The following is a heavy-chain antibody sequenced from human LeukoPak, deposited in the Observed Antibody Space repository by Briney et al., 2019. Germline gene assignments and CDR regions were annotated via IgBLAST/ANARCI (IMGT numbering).Heavy chain of an antibody. Sequence: PGGSLRLSCAASGFTVSSNYMSWVRQAPGKGLEWVSVIYSGGSTYYADSVKGRFTISRDNSKNTLYLQMNSLRAEDTAVYYCARPGIAVAGEFFDYWGQGTLVTVSS. J-gene: IGHJ4*02. CDR1: GFTVSSNY. V-gene: IGHV3-53*01. CDR3: ARPGIAVAGEFFDY. D-gene: IGHD6-19*01. CDR2: IYSGGST.